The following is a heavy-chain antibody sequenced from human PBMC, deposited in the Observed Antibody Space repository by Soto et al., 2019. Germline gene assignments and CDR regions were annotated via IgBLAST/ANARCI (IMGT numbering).Heavy chain of an antibody. Sequence: GAPVKVSCKASGYTFTGYYMHWVRQAPGQGLEWMGWINPNSGGTNYAQKFQGRVTMTRDTSISTAYMELSRLRSDDTAVYYCARDRAAAYYYYGMDVWGQGTTVTVSS. J-gene: IGHJ6*02. CDR3: ARDRAAAYYYYGMDV. D-gene: IGHD2-15*01. CDR2: INPNSGGT. V-gene: IGHV1-2*02. CDR1: GYTFTGYY.